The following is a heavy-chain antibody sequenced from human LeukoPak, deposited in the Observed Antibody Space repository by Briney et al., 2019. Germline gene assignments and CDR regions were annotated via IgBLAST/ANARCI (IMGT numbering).Heavy chain of an antibody. J-gene: IGHJ4*02. Sequence: GGSLRLSCAASGFTFSSYGMHWVRQAPGKGLEWVAVISYDGSNKYYADSVKGRFTISRDNSKNTLYLQMNSLRAEDTAVYYCVKLGMVVRDYWGQGTLVTVSS. CDR2: ISYDGSNK. V-gene: IGHV3-30*18. CDR3: VKLGMVVRDY. CDR1: GFTFSSYG. D-gene: IGHD2-21*01.